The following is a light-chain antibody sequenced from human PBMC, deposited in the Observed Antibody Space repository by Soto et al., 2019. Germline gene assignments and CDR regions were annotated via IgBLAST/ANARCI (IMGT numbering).Light chain of an antibody. CDR1: QSISSW. V-gene: IGKV1-5*03. J-gene: IGKJ3*01. CDR3: QQYNSYSLFT. Sequence: DIQMTQSPSTLSASVGDRVTITCRASQSISSWSAWYQQKPGKAPKLLIYKASSLESGVPSRFSGSGSGTEFTLTISSLQPDDFATYYCQQYNSYSLFTFGPGTKVDIK. CDR2: KAS.